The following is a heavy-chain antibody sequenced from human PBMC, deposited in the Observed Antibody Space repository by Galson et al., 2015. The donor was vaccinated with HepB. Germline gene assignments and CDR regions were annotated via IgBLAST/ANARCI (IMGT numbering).Heavy chain of an antibody. V-gene: IGHV4-31*03. Sequence: TLSLTCTVAGGSINSVNYYWNWIRQHPGTGLEWIGYINYSGSTSYNPSLKSRVTISVDTSKNQFSLKLSSVTAADTAVYYCARGGGVFCSGGRCYWFDPWGQGTLVTVSS. J-gene: IGHJ5*02. D-gene: IGHD2-15*01. CDR2: INYSGST. CDR3: ARGGGVFCSGGRCYWFDP. CDR1: GGSINSVNYY.